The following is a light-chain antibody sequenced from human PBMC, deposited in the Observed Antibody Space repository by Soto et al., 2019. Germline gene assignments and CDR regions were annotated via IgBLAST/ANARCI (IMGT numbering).Light chain of an antibody. Sequence: DVVMTQTPLSLSVAPGQPASISCKSSQSLLHITGETFLFWYLQKPGQSPQLLIYEVSTRVSGVPDRCSGSGSGTDFTLKISRLETDDVGIYYCMQSTQLPPPFGQGTRLGIE. CDR2: EVS. V-gene: IGKV2D-29*02. CDR3: MQSTQLPPP. CDR1: QSLLHITGETF. J-gene: IGKJ5*01.